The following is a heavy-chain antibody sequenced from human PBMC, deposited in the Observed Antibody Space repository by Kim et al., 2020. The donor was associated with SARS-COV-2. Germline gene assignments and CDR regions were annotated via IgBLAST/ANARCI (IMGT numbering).Heavy chain of an antibody. CDR2: GST. Sequence: GSTNYNPSLRGGVTISEDTSKNQSSRKLSSVTAAETAVYYWAREAGIADAWGQGTLVTVSS. V-gene: IGHV4-34*01. J-gene: IGHJ5*02. D-gene: IGHD6-13*01. CDR3: AREAGIADA.